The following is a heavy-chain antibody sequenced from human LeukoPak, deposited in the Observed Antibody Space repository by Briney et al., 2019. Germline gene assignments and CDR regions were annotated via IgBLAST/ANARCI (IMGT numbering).Heavy chain of an antibody. D-gene: IGHD5-18*01. CDR3: ARGGYSDGYVY. Sequence: ASVKVSCNASGYTFTRYGISWVRQAPGQGLEWMGWISPYNGNTNYAQKLQDRVTMTKDTSTTTAYMELRSLRSDDTAVYYCARGGYSDGYVYWGQGTLVTVSS. J-gene: IGHJ4*02. CDR1: GYTFTRYG. V-gene: IGHV1-18*01. CDR2: ISPYNGNT.